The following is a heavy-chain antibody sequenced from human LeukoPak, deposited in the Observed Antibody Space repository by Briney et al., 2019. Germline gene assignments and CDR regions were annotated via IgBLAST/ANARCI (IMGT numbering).Heavy chain of an antibody. D-gene: IGHD3-22*01. Sequence: SEPLSLTCTVSGGSISNYYWSWIRQPPGNGLECIGYISYSGRTNYNPSLKSRATISIDTSKNQFSLKLSSVTAADTAAYYCARDQGYYDRPDWVFDYWGQGTLVTVSS. CDR1: GGSISNYY. J-gene: IGHJ4*02. V-gene: IGHV4-59*01. CDR2: ISYSGRT. CDR3: ARDQGYYDRPDWVFDY.